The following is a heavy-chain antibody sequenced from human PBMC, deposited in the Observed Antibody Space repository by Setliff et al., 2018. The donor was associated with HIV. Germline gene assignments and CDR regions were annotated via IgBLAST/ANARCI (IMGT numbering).Heavy chain of an antibody. CDR3: ARAPSSGSYQKY. Sequence: GGSLRLSCAASGFTFSKFSMSWVRQAPGKGLEWVSSITSTSRYIDYADSVKGRFTISRDNAKNTLYLQMNSLRAEDTAVYYCARAPSSGSYQKYWGQGTLVTVSS. CDR2: ITSTSRYI. J-gene: IGHJ4*02. D-gene: IGHD1-26*01. CDR1: GFTFSKFS. V-gene: IGHV3-21*01.